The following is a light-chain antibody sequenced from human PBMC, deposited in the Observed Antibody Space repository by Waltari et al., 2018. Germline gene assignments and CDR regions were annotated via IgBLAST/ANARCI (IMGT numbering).Light chain of an antibody. CDR2: DAS. CDR1: HDISNC. Sequence: DIHMTQSPSSLSAYVGDRVTITCQASHDISNCLNWYQQKPGKAPKCLIYDASNLEAGVPSRFSGSGSGTHFTLTISSLQPEDIATYYCQQYDILPLTFGPGTKVDIK. J-gene: IGKJ3*01. CDR3: QQYDILPLT. V-gene: IGKV1-33*01.